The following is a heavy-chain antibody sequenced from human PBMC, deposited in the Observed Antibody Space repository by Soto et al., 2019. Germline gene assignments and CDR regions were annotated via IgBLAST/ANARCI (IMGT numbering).Heavy chain of an antibody. CDR3: ARRYFDPHPSWEGPSAPMGV. J-gene: IGHJ6*02. D-gene: IGHD3-9*01. CDR1: GGTFSSYA. CDR2: IIPIFGTA. Sequence: SVKVSCKASGGTFSSYAISWVRQAPGQGLEWMGGIIPIFGTANYAQKSQGRVTITADESTSTAYMELSSLRSEDTAVYYCARRYFDPHPSWEGPSAPMGVWGQGTTVTVSS. V-gene: IGHV1-69*13.